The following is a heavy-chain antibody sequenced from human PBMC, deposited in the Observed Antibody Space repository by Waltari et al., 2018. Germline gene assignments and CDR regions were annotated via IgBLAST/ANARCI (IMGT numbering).Heavy chain of an antibody. V-gene: IGHV4-59*01. Sequence: QVQLQESGPGLVKPSETLSLTCAVSGGSINSYYWSWIRQPPGKGLGWIGHIPYSGSTTYRSSLRSRLSSSLDTSKNQFSLKLRSVSAADTAIYYCARLTGYSQESFFDHWGQGALITVSS. CDR1: GGSINSYY. CDR3: ARLTGYSQESFFDH. D-gene: IGHD3-9*01. CDR2: IPYSGST. J-gene: IGHJ4*02.